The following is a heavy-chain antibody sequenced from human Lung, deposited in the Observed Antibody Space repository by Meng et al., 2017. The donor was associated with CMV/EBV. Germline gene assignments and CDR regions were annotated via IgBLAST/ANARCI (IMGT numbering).Heavy chain of an antibody. CDR1: GGSFNAHY. Sequence: LSLTCAVAGGSFNAHYWSGIRQPPGRGLEWIRKINHSENFNYNPSLKSRVTISVDTSKNQFSLKLTSVTAADTAVYYCGRGSHYFDYWGQGTLVTVSS. J-gene: IGHJ4*02. CDR3: GRGSHYFDY. V-gene: IGHV4-34*01. CDR2: INHSENF.